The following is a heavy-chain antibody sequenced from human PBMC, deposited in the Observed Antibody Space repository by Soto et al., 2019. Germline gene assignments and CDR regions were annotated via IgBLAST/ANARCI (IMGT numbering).Heavy chain of an antibody. Sequence: EVQLEESGGDLAQPGGSLRLSCPASGFTFSTYWMHWVRQAPGKGLVWVSRINTDGGTTTYAESVKGRFTISRDNARNTLYLQMNSLRPEDTALYYCVRVGSGSYSWRDPWGQGTLVTVSS. D-gene: IGHD1-26*01. CDR2: INTDGGTT. CDR1: GFTFSTYW. V-gene: IGHV3-74*01. CDR3: VRVGSGSYSWRDP. J-gene: IGHJ5*02.